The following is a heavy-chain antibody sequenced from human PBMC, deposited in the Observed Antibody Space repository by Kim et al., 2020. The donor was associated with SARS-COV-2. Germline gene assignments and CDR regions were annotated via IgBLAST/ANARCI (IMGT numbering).Heavy chain of an antibody. D-gene: IGHD3-16*01. Sequence: SNPSLKSRVTISVDTSKNQFSLKLSSVTAADTAVYYCAREGDYYYAMDVWGQGTTVTASS. CDR3: AREGDYYYAMDV. V-gene: IGHV4-39*02. J-gene: IGHJ6*02.